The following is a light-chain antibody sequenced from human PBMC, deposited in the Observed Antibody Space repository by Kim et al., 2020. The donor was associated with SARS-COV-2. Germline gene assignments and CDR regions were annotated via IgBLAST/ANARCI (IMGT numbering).Light chain of an antibody. J-gene: IGLJ2*01. V-gene: IGLV1-44*01. Sequence: GERVTISCSGSSCNIGSNIVNWYQQFPGTAPELLIYSNNQRPSGVSDRFSASKSATSASLAISGLQSEDEADYYCAAWDDSLNGVIFGGGTQLTVL. CDR2: SNN. CDR1: SCNIGSNI. CDR3: AAWDDSLNGVI.